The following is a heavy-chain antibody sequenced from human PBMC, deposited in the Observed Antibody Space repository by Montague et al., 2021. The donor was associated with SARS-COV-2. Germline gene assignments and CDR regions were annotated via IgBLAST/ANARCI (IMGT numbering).Heavy chain of an antibody. CDR2: SYTSGSI. V-gene: IGHV4-61*02. D-gene: IGHD3-16*01. CDR1: GDSITSGSYY. J-gene: IGHJ4*02. Sequence: TLSLICTVSGDSITSGSYYWNWVRQPAGKGLEWVERSYTSGSIDYNPSLKSRLTISVDTSKNQFSLKLSSVTAADTAVYFCAREWGSCSGRFDYWGQGALVTVSS. CDR3: AREWGSCSGRFDY.